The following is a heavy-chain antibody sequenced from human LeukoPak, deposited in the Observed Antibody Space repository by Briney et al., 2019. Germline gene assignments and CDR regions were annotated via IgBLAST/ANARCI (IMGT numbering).Heavy chain of an antibody. CDR1: GYTFTSYG. Sequence: ASVKVSCKASGYTFTSYGISWVRQAPGQGLEWMGRISAYNGNTNYAQKLQGRVTMTTDTSTSTAYMELRSLRSDDTAVYYCARVKDYYDSSGYYLSYFDYWGQGTLATVSS. V-gene: IGHV1-18*01. J-gene: IGHJ4*02. CDR3: ARVKDYYDSSGYYLSYFDY. D-gene: IGHD3-22*01. CDR2: ISAYNGNT.